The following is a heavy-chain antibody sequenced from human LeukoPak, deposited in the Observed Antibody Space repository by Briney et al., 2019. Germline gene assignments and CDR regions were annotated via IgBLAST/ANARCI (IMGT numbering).Heavy chain of an antibody. D-gene: IGHD3-22*01. V-gene: IGHV3-11*04. CDR2: ISSSGYTI. CDR1: GFIFSDYY. CDR3: AREPIAERGYIDY. J-gene: IGHJ4*02. Sequence: GGSLRLSCAASGFIFSDYYMSWIRQAPGKGLEWVLYISSSGYTIYYADSVKGRFTISRDNAKNSLYLQMNSLRAEDTAVYYCAREPIAERGYIDYWGQGTLVTVSS.